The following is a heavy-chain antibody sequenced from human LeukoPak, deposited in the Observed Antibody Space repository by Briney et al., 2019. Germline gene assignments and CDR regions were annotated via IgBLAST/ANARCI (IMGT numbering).Heavy chain of an antibody. Sequence: ASVKVSCKASGYTFTGYYMHWVRQAPGQGLEWMGWINPNSGGTNYAQKFQGRVTMTRDTSISTAYMELSRLRSDDTAVYYRARRRPIFGVPKGWFDPWGQGTLVTVSS. V-gene: IGHV1-2*02. CDR1: GYTFTGYY. CDR3: ARRRPIFGVPKGWFDP. J-gene: IGHJ5*02. D-gene: IGHD3-3*01. CDR2: INPNSGGT.